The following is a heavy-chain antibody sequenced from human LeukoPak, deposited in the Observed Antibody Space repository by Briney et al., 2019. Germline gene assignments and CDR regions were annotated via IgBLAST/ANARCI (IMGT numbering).Heavy chain of an antibody. J-gene: IGHJ3*02. V-gene: IGHV1-69*04. CDR3: ASGGVEWEPEHKDAFDI. D-gene: IGHD1-26*01. CDR2: IIPILGIA. CDR1: GGTFSSYA. Sequence: GASVKVSCKASGGTFSSYAISWVRQAPGQGLEWMGRIIPILGIANYAQKFQGRVTMTRDTSTSTVYMELSSLRSEDTAVYYCASGGVEWEPEHKDAFDIWGQGTMVTVSS.